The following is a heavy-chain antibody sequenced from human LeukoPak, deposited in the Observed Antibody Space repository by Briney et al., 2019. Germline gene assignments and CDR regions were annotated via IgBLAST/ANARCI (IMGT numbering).Heavy chain of an antibody. CDR3: ATDVHPGNNWFDP. V-gene: IGHV3-30*02. J-gene: IGHJ5*02. D-gene: IGHD1-1*01. Sequence: PGGSLRLSCAASGFTFSSYAMSWVRQAPGKGLEWVAFIRYDASNKYYADSVKGRFTISRDNSKNTLYLQMNSLRAGDTAVYYCATDVHPGNNWFDPWGQGTLVTVSS. CDR1: GFTFSSYA. CDR2: IRYDASNK.